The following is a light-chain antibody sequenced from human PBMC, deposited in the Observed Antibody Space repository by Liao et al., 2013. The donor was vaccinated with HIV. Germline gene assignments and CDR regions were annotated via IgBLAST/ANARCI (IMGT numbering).Light chain of an antibody. CDR2: YDS. Sequence: SYVLTQPPSVSVAPGKTARITCGGNNIGSKSVHWYLQKPGQAPVVVIYYDSDRPSGIPERFSGSNSGNMATLTISRVEAGDEADYYCQLWDTSSDQVVFGGGTKLTVL. V-gene: IGLV3-21*04. J-gene: IGLJ2*01. CDR3: QLWDTSSDQVV. CDR1: NIGSKS.